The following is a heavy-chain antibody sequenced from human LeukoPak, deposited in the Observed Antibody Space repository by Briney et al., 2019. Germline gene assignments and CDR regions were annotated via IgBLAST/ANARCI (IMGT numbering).Heavy chain of an antibody. CDR3: AKGQEYSSSSSFDY. V-gene: IGHV3-9*03. CDR2: ISWNSGSI. CDR1: GFTFDDYA. D-gene: IGHD6-13*01. Sequence: PGGSLRLSCAASGFTFDDYAMHWVRQAPGKGLEWVSGISWNSGSIGYADSVKGRFTIPRDNAKNSLYLQMNSLRAEDMALYYCAKGQEYSSSSSFDYWGQGTLVTVSS. J-gene: IGHJ4*02.